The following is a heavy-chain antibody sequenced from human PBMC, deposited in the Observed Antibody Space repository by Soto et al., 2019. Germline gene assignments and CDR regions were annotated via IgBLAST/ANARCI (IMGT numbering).Heavy chain of an antibody. CDR2: IYYSGST. Sequence: PSETLSLTCTVSGGSISSSSYYWGWIRQPPGEGLEWIGSIYYSGSTYYNPSLKSRVTISVDTSKNQFSLNLSSVTAADTAVYYCARHENCSSTSCYEFYYYYGMDVWGQGTTVTVSS. D-gene: IGHD2-2*01. CDR1: GGSISSSSYY. CDR3: ARHENCSSTSCYEFYYYYGMDV. V-gene: IGHV4-39*01. J-gene: IGHJ6*02.